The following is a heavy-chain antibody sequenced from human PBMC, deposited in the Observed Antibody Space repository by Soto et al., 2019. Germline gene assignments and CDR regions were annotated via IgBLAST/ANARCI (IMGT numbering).Heavy chain of an antibody. CDR1: GGSISSGGYS. V-gene: IGHV4-30-2*01. J-gene: IGHJ5*02. CDR3: ARGVPASYDISTVPTQNWFDP. Sequence: QSQTLSLTCAVSGGSISSGGYSWSWIRQPPGKGLEWIGYIYHSGSTYYNPSLKSRVTISVDRSKNQFSLKLSSVTAADPAVDYCARGVPASYDISTVPTQNWFDPWGQGTLVTVSS. D-gene: IGHD3-9*01. CDR2: IYHSGST.